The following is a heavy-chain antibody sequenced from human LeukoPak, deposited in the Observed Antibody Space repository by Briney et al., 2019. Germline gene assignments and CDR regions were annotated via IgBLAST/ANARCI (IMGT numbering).Heavy chain of an antibody. CDR1: RASIRSHY. D-gene: IGHD3-22*01. Sequence: SETLSLTCTVSRASIRSHYWTWIRQPPGKGLEWIGYIYHTGSTNYNPSLRSRVMMSVDTSKNQFSLKLSSVTAADTAVYYCARISPDRYYYDSSGYYFDYWGQGTLVSVSS. J-gene: IGHJ4*02. CDR3: ARISPDRYYYDSSGYYFDY. CDR2: IYHTGST. V-gene: IGHV4-4*09.